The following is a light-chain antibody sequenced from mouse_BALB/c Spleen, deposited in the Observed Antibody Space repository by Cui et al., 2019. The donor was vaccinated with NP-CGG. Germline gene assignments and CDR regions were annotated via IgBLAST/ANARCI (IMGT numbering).Light chain of an antibody. CDR3: ALWYSNHWV. V-gene: IGLV1*01. Sequence: QALVTHQPALTTSPGETVTLTCRSSTGAVTTSNYANWVQEKPDHLFTGLIGGTNNRVPGVPARFSGSLIGDKAALTITGAQTEDEAIYFCALWYSNHWVFGGGTKLTVL. J-gene: IGLJ1*01. CDR2: GTN. CDR1: TGAVTTSNY.